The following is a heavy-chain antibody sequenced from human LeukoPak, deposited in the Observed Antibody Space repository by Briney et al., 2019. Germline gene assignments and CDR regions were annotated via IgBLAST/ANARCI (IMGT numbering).Heavy chain of an antibody. V-gene: IGHV3-7*01. CDR1: GFSFSTYW. Sequence: PGGSLRLSCAASGFSFSTYWMSWVRQAPGKGLEWVANIKEDGSDKNYVDSVKGRFTIARDNAKNYVYLQMKSLRAEDTAVYYCARDRGFDNFDYWGQGPLVTVSS. D-gene: IGHD3-9*01. CDR2: IKEDGSDK. CDR3: ARDRGFDNFDY. J-gene: IGHJ4*02.